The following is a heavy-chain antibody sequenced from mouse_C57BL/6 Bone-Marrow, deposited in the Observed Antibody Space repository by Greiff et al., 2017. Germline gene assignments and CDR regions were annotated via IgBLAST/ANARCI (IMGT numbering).Heavy chain of an antibody. V-gene: IGHV1-55*01. J-gene: IGHJ1*03. CDR3: ARPYYSNYVYFDV. Sequence: QVQLQQPGAELVKPGASVKMSCKASGYTFTSYWITWVKQRPGQGLEWIGDIYPGSGSTNYNEKFKSKATLTVDTSSSTAYMQLISLTSEYSAVYYCARPYYSNYVYFDVWGTGTTVTVSS. D-gene: IGHD2-5*01. CDR1: GYTFTSYW. CDR2: IYPGSGST.